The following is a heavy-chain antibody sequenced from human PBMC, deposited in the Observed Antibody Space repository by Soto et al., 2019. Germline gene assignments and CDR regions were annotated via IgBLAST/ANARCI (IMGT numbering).Heavy chain of an antibody. J-gene: IGHJ4*02. Sequence: QVQLVQSGAEVKKPGASVKVSCKASGYTFTGYYMHWVRQAPGQGLEWMGWINPNSGGTNYAQKFQGWVTMTRDTSISTAYMELSRLRSDDTAVYYCARDLGIAAAGTALYYFDYWGQGPLVTVSS. CDR3: ARDLGIAAAGTALYYFDY. CDR2: INPNSGGT. CDR1: GYTFTGYY. V-gene: IGHV1-2*04. D-gene: IGHD6-13*01.